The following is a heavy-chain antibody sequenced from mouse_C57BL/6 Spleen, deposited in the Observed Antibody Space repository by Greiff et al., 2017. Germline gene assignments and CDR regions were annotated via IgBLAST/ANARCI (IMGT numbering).Heavy chain of an antibody. V-gene: IGHV1-69*01. J-gene: IGHJ2*01. CDR3: ARWHYGSSYCDY. D-gene: IGHD1-1*01. CDR2: IDPSDSYT. Sequence: QVQLQQPGAELVMPGASVKLSCKASGYTFTSYWMHWVKQRPGQGLEWIGEIDPSDSYTNYNQKFKGKSTLTVDKSSSTAYMQLSSLTSEDSAVYYCARWHYGSSYCDYWGQGTTLTVSS. CDR1: GYTFTSYW.